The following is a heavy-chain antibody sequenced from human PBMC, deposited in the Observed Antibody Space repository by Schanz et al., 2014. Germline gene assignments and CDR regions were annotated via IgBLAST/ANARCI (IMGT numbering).Heavy chain of an antibody. Sequence: VQLVESEGGLVQPGGSLRLSCEGSGFSFSDYWMGWVRQAPGKGLEWVAFIQYNGNNKYTADSVRGRFTISRDNSKNTLYLQMNSLRAEDTALYYCARDRQNIASPATGFDSWGQGTLVTVSS. V-gene: IGHV3-30*02. J-gene: IGHJ4*02. CDR3: ARDRQNIASPATGFDS. D-gene: IGHD6-13*01. CDR2: IQYNGNNK. CDR1: GFSFSDYW.